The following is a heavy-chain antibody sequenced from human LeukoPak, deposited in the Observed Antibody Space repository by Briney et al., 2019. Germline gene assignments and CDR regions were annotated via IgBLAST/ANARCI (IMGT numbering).Heavy chain of an antibody. Sequence: SETLSLTCTVSGGSISSYYWSWIRQPPGKGLEWIGYIYYSGSTNYNPSLKSRVTISVDTSKNQFSLKLSSVTAADTAVYYCARGVVGGTTGNWFDPWGQGTLVTVSS. CDR1: GGSISSYY. CDR2: IYYSGST. J-gene: IGHJ5*02. D-gene: IGHD1-26*01. V-gene: IGHV4-59*01. CDR3: ARGVVGGTTGNWFDP.